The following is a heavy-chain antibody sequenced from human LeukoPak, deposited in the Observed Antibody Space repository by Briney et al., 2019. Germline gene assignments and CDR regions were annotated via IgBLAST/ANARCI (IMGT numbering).Heavy chain of an antibody. J-gene: IGHJ4*02. CDR1: GFPFSSYA. Sequence: GGSLRLSCAASGFPFSSYAMTWVRQAPGKGLEWVSSITGSGGTTYYADSVKGRFTISRDNSKNTLNLQMNSLRAEDTAVYYCAKEGNDFRNLDYWGQGTLVTVSS. V-gene: IGHV3-23*01. D-gene: IGHD3-3*01. CDR2: ITGSGGTT. CDR3: AKEGNDFRNLDY.